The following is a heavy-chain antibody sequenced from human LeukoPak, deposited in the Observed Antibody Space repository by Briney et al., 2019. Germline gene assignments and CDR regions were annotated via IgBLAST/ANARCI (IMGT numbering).Heavy chain of an antibody. Sequence: GGSLRLSCAASGFTFSDYYMSWIRQAPGKGLEWVSYISSSGSTIYYADSVKGQFTISRDNAKNSLYLQMNSLRAEDTAVYYCARCRAEDAFDIWGQGTMVTVSS. CDR2: ISSSGSTI. CDR3: ARCRAEDAFDI. V-gene: IGHV3-11*01. CDR1: GFTFSDYY. D-gene: IGHD1-14*01. J-gene: IGHJ3*02.